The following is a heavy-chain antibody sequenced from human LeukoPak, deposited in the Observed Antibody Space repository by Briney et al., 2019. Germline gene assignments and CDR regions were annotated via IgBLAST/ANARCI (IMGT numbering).Heavy chain of an antibody. J-gene: IGHJ4*02. CDR1: GGSFSGYY. D-gene: IGHD5-18*01. CDR2: INHSGST. Sequence: SETLSLTCAVYGGSFSGYYWSWIRQPPGKGLEWIGEINHSGSTNYNPSLKSRVTISVDTSKNQFSLKLNSVTAADTAVYYCARSRQIQLWLEFDYWGQGTLVTVSS. V-gene: IGHV4-34*01. CDR3: ARSRQIQLWLEFDY.